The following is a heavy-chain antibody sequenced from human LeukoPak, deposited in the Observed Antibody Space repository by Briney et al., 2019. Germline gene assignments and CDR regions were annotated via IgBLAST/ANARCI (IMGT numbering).Heavy chain of an antibody. V-gene: IGHV4-34*01. CDR1: GGSFSGYY. CDR2: INHSGST. CDR3: ARSIAAAGKRGYYYYYGMDV. D-gene: IGHD6-13*01. Sequence: SETLSLTCAVYGGSFSGYYWSWIRRPPGKGLEWIGEINHSGSTNYNPSLKSRVTISVDTSKNQFSLKLSSVTAADTAVYYCARSIAAAGKRGYYYYYGMDVWGQGTTVTVSS. J-gene: IGHJ6*02.